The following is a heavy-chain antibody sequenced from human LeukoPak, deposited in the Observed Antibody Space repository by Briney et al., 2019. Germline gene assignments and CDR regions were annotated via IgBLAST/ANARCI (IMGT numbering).Heavy chain of an antibody. Sequence: IPSETLSLTCTVSGGSISSGGYYWSWIRQPPGKGLEWIGYIYHSGSTYYNPSLKSRVTISVDRSKNQFSLKLSSVTAADTAVYYCARGGGSSAFRFDPWGQGTLVTVSS. CDR2: IYHSGST. D-gene: IGHD1-26*01. CDR3: ARGGGSSAFRFDP. V-gene: IGHV4-30-2*01. J-gene: IGHJ5*02. CDR1: GGSISSGGYY.